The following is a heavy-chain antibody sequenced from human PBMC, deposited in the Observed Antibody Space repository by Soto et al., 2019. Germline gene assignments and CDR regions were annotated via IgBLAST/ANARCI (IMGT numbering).Heavy chain of an antibody. CDR2: IYSGGST. Sequence: HPGGSLRLSCAASGFTVSSNYMSWVRQAPGKGLEWVSVIYSGGSTYYADSVKGRFTISRDNSKNTLYLQMNSLRAEDTAVYYCARGGPSNLYGSGCYYNVDYYYYYGMDVWGQGTTVTVSS. D-gene: IGHD3-10*01. J-gene: IGHJ6*02. CDR3: ARGGPSNLYGSGCYYNVDYYYYYGMDV. CDR1: GFTVSSNY. V-gene: IGHV3-53*01.